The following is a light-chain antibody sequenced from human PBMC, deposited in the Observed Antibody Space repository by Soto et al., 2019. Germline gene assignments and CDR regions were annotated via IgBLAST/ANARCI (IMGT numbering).Light chain of an antibody. CDR1: QSISSR. V-gene: IGKV1-5*01. Sequence: DIQMTQSPSTLSASVGDRVTITCRASQSISSRLAWYQQKPGKAPKLVIYDASSLERGVPSRFSGIGSETEFTLTISSLQPDDFATYYCQQYNSYSWTFGQGTKVEIK. CDR3: QQYNSYSWT. J-gene: IGKJ1*01. CDR2: DAS.